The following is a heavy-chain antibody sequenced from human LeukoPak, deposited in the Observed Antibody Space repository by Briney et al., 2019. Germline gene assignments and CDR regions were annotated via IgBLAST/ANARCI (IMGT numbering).Heavy chain of an antibody. CDR3: ARTTLVVPAAIPIDY. CDR2: IIPIFGTA. Sequence: SVKVSCKASGGTFSSYAISWVRQAPGQGLEWMGGIIPIFGTANYAQKFQGRVTITADESTSTAYMELSSLRSEDTAVYYCARTTLVVPAAIPIDYWGQGTLVTVSS. V-gene: IGHV1-69*13. D-gene: IGHD2-2*02. CDR1: GGTFSSYA. J-gene: IGHJ4*02.